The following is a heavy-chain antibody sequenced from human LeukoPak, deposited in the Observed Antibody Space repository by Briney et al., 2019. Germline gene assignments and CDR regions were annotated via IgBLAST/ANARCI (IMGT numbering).Heavy chain of an antibody. CDR2: IKKKIDGGTA. V-gene: IGHV3-15*01. Sequence: GGSLRLSCGVSGFTFSNAWMSWVRQAPGKGLEWVGRIKKKIDGGTADYAAPVKGRFTISRDDSIDTMYLQMNSLQIEDTAVYYCVREGNKYGYHSFDSWGQGTLVTVSS. CDR1: GFTFSNAW. D-gene: IGHD5-18*01. CDR3: VREGNKYGYHSFDS. J-gene: IGHJ4*02.